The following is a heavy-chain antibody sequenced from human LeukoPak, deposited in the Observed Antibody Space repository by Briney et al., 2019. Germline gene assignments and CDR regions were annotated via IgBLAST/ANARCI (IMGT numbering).Heavy chain of an antibody. D-gene: IGHD2-2*01. CDR3: ARDWDGYCSSTSCYGANYYYYMDV. J-gene: IGHJ6*03. CDR1: GGSISSGSYY. V-gene: IGHV4-61*02. CDR2: IYTSGST. Sequence: SQTLSLTCTVSGGSISSGSYYWSWIRQPAGKGLEWIGRIYTSGSTNNNPSLKSRVTISVDTSKNQFSLKLSSVTAADTAVYYCARDWDGYCSSTSCYGANYYYYMDVWGKGTTVTVSS.